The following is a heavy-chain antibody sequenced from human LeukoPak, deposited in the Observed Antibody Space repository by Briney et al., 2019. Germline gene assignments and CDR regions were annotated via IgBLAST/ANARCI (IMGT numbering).Heavy chain of an antibody. CDR3: AGHEVAGDNWFDP. Sequence: GESLKISCKGSGYSFTGYWISWVRPMPGKGLEWMGRIDPSDSYTNYSPSFQGHVTISADKSISTAYLQWSSLKASDTAMYYCAGHEVAGDNWFDPWGQGTLVTVSS. CDR2: IDPSDSYT. V-gene: IGHV5-10-1*01. D-gene: IGHD6-19*01. J-gene: IGHJ5*02. CDR1: GYSFTGYW.